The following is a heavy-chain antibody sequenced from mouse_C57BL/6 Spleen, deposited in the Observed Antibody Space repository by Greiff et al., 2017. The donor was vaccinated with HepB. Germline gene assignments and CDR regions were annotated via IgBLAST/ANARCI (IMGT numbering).Heavy chain of an antibody. CDR2: ISSGGSYT. J-gene: IGHJ4*01. CDR1: GFTFSSYG. V-gene: IGHV5-6*02. Sequence: EVKLVESGGDLVKPGGSLKLSCAASGFTFSSYGMSWVRQTPDKRLEWVATISSGGSYTYYPDSVKWRFTISRDNAKNTLYLQMSSLKSEDTAMYYCARRDYDYDDPFYAMDYWGQGTSVTVSS. D-gene: IGHD2-4*01. CDR3: ARRDYDYDDPFYAMDY.